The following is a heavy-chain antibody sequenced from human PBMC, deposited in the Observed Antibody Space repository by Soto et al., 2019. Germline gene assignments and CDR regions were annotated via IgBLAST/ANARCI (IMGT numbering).Heavy chain of an antibody. Sequence: ESLTNSCGDSRYSFTSYWIGWVRPIPGNGLVCMGIIYPGDSDTRYSPSFQGQVTISADKSISTAYLQWSSLKASDTAMYYCARHGVYYDSSGTDYYYYGMDVWGQGTTVTGSS. J-gene: IGHJ6*02. CDR2: IYPGDSDT. D-gene: IGHD3-22*01. CDR3: ARHGVYYDSSGTDYYYYGMDV. CDR1: RYSFTSYW. V-gene: IGHV5-51*01.